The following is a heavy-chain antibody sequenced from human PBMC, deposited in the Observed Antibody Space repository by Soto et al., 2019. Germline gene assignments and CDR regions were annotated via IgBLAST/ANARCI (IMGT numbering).Heavy chain of an antibody. CDR3: AGGNSGYDVLYYFDC. D-gene: IGHD5-12*01. Sequence: QVQLQESGPGLVKPSQTLSLTCTVSGGSISSGGYYWSWIRQHPGKGLEWIGYIYYSGSTYYNPFLNSGGTRSVDTSKNQFCLKLSSVTAADTAVYYCAGGNSGYDVLYYFDCWGQGALVTVST. CDR2: IYYSGST. V-gene: IGHV4-31*03. CDR1: GGSISSGGYY. J-gene: IGHJ4*02.